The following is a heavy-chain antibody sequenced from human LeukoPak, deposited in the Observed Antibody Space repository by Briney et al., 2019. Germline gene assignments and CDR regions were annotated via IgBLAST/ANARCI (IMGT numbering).Heavy chain of an antibody. CDR2: MNPNSGNT. D-gene: IGHD2-2*01. CDR3: ARVPAAIPGGYYYYGMDV. Sequence: ASVKVSCKASGYTFTSYDINWVRQATGQGLEWMGWMNPNSGNTGYAQKCQGRVTMTRNTSISTAYMELSSLRSEDTAVYYCARVPAAIPGGYYYYGMDVWGQGTTVTVSS. J-gene: IGHJ6*02. CDR1: GYTFTSYD. V-gene: IGHV1-8*01.